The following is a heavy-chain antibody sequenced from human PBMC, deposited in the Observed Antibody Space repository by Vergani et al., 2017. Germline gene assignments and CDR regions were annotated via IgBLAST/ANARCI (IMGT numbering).Heavy chain of an antibody. J-gene: IGHJ4*02. CDR2: IYYSGST. CDR3: ARAPYCGGDCYWSGDSGILGY. CDR1: GGSISSSSYY. Sequence: QLQLQESGPGLVKPSETLSLTCTVSGGSISSSSYYWGWIRQPPGKGLEWIGSIYYSGSTYYNPSLKSRVTISVDTSKNQFSLKLSSVTAADTAVYYCARAPYCGGDCYWSGDSGILGYWGQGTLVTVSS. D-gene: IGHD2-21*01. V-gene: IGHV4-39*07.